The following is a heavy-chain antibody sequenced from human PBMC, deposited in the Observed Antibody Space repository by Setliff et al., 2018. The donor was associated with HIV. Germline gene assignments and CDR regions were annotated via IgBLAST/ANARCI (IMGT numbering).Heavy chain of an antibody. CDR3: ARDSDVAVGHDYMDV. J-gene: IGHJ6*03. CDR1: GFTFDDYA. CDR2: ISWNSGTI. V-gene: IGHV3-9*01. Sequence: GGSLRLSCAASGFTFDDYAMHWVRQAPGKGLEWVSGISWNSGTIAYAGSVEGRFTVSRDNAENSLFLLMSSLRTEDTALYYCARDSDVAVGHDYMDVWGKGTTVTVS. D-gene: IGHD6-19*01.